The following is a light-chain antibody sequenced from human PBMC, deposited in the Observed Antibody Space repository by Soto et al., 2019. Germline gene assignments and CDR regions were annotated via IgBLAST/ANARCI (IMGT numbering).Light chain of an antibody. V-gene: IGLV2-14*03. CDR1: SSDIGGYNH. Sequence: QSVLTQPASVSGSPGQSITISCTGTSSDIGGYNHVSWYQQHPGRAPRLMMYNVNSRPSGVSNRFSGSKSGTTASLTISGLQAEDEADYYCSSYTSSSTLVFGEGTKLTVL. J-gene: IGLJ2*01. CDR2: NVN. CDR3: SSYTSSSTLV.